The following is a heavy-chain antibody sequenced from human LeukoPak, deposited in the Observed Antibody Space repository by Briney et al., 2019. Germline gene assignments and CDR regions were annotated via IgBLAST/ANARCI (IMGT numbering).Heavy chain of an antibody. CDR2: LYYSGST. CDR1: GGSISSYY. Sequence: SETLSLTCTVSGGSISSYYWIWIRQPPGKGLEWIWCLYYSGSTNYNPCITSRVTISVDTSKNQFSLQLTSVTAADMAAYYCARSNDPNGSYRRHFNYWGQGTLVTVSS. V-gene: IGHV4-59*01. D-gene: IGHD1-26*01. CDR3: ARSNDPNGSYRRHFNY. J-gene: IGHJ4*02.